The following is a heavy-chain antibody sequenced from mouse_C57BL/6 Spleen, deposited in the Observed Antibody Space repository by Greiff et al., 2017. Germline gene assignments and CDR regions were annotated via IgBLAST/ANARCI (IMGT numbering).Heavy chain of an antibody. D-gene: IGHD1-1*01. CDR2: ISSGSSTI. J-gene: IGHJ4*01. CDR3: ARGTVVAMDY. CDR1: GFTFSDYG. Sequence: EVKLMESGGGLVKPGGSLKLSCAASGFTFSDYGMHWVRQAPETGLEWVAYISSGSSTIYYADTVKGRFTISRDNAKNTLFLQMTSLRSEDTAMYYCARGTVVAMDYWGQGTSVTVSS. V-gene: IGHV5-17*01.